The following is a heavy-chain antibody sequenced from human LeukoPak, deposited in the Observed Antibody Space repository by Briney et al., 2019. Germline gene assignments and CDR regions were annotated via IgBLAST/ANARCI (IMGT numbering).Heavy chain of an antibody. J-gene: IGHJ3*02. CDR3: ARAAPKTRNAFDI. CDR1: GFTFSSYW. CDR2: VSDDERTT. V-gene: IGHV3-74*01. Sequence: GGSLRLSCAASGFTFSSYWMHWVRQAPGKGLVGVSRVSDDERTTNYADPVKGRFTISRDSAMNILYLQMDSLRAEDTAVYYCARAAPKTRNAFDIWGQGTVVTVSS.